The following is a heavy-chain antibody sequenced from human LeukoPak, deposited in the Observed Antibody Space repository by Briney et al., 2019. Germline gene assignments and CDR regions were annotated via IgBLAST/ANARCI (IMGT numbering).Heavy chain of an antibody. Sequence: SETLSLTCTASGGSISSYYWSWIRQPPGKGLEWIGYIYYSGSTNYNPSLKSRVTISVDTSKNQFSLKLSSVTAADTAVYYCARLFGGWNAFDIWGQGTMVTVSS. CDR2: IYYSGST. CDR1: GGSISSYY. V-gene: IGHV4-59*08. J-gene: IGHJ3*02. CDR3: ARLFGGWNAFDI. D-gene: IGHD3-16*01.